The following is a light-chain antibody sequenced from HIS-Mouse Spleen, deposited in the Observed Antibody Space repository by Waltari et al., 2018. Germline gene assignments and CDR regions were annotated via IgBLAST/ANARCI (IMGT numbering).Light chain of an antibody. CDR2: EDS. CDR3: YSTDSSGNHRV. V-gene: IGLV3-10*01. J-gene: IGLJ2*01. Sequence: SYELTQPPSVSVSPGQTARITFSGAALPKTSAYWYQQKSGQAPVLVIYEDSKRPSGIPERFSGSSSGTMATLTISGAQVEDEADYYCYSTDSSGNHRVFGGGTKLTVL. CDR1: ALPKTS.